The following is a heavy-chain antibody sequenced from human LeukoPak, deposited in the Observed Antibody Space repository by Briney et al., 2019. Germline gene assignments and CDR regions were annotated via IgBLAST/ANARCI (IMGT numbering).Heavy chain of an antibody. J-gene: IGHJ4*02. CDR3: AKGQETESRLDS. D-gene: IGHD1-1*01. Sequence: GGSLRLSCAASGFTFNIYTMYWVRQAPGKGLEWVSGIRHSDGNTYYADSVKGRFTISSDKSKNILFPQMNSLRAEDTALYYCAKGQETESRLDSWGQGTLVTVSS. CDR1: GFTFNIYT. V-gene: IGHV3-23*01. CDR2: IRHSDGNT.